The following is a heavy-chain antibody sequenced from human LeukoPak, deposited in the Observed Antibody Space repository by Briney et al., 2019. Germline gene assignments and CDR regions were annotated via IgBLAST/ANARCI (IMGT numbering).Heavy chain of an antibody. CDR2: ISSSGSTI. CDR1: GFTFSSYE. J-gene: IGHJ4*02. D-gene: IGHD5-18*01. CDR3: ARDGGYSYGPPDY. V-gene: IGHV3-48*03. Sequence: GGSLRLSCAASGFTFSSYEMNWVRQAPGKGLEWVSYISSSGSTIYYADSVKGRFTISRDNAKNSLYLQMNSLGAEDTAVYYCARDGGYSYGPPDYWGQGTLVTVSS.